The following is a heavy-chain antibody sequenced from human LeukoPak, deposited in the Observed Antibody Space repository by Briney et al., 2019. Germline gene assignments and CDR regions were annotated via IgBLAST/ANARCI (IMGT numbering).Heavy chain of an antibody. V-gene: IGHV3-74*01. J-gene: IGHJ6*03. CDR2: INSDGSST. CDR1: GFTFSSYW. D-gene: IGHD1-1*01. CDR3: TYNWNDGAYYYYYMDV. Sequence: GGSLRLSCAASGFTFSSYWMHWVSHAPGKGLVWVSRINSDGSSTSYADSVKGRFTISRDNAKNTLYLQMNSLKTEDTAVYYCTYNWNDGAYYYYYMDVWGKGTTVTVSS.